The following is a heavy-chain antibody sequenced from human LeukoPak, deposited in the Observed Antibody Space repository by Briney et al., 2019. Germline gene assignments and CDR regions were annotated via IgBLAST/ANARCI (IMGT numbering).Heavy chain of an antibody. Sequence: PSETLSLTCSVSGGSIHSYYWTWIRQPPGKGLEWIGYIYHNGGSSYNPSLKSRVTLSIDTSKKNFSLKLTSVTAADTAVYYCARSVYDWNPRYYMDVWGEGTTVTVSS. J-gene: IGHJ6*03. CDR3: ARSVYDWNPRYYMDV. D-gene: IGHD1-20*01. CDR1: GGSIHSYY. V-gene: IGHV4-59*01. CDR2: IYHNGGS.